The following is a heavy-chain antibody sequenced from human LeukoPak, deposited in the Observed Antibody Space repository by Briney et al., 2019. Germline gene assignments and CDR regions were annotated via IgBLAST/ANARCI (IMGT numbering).Heavy chain of an antibody. V-gene: IGHV4-34*01. D-gene: IGHD6-19*01. CDR3: ARAKQWLVRPFDY. CDR1: GGSFSGYY. CDR2: INHSGST. J-gene: IGHJ4*02. Sequence: KRSETPSLTCAVYGGSFSGYYWSWIRQPPGKGLEWIGEINHSGSTNYNPSLKSRVTISVDTSKNQFSLKLSSVTAADTAVYYCARAKQWLVRPFDYWGQGTLVTVSS.